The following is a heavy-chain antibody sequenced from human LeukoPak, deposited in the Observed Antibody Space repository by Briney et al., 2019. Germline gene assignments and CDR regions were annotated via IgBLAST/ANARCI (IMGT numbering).Heavy chain of an antibody. Sequence: SETLSLTCAVYGGSFSGYYWSWIRQPPGKGLEWIGEINHSGSTNYNPSLKSRVTISVDTSKNQFSLKLSSVTAADTAVYYCARNHLGDFDYWGQGTLVTVSS. J-gene: IGHJ4*02. V-gene: IGHV4-34*01. CDR2: INHSGST. CDR3: ARNHLGDFDY. CDR1: GGSFSGYY.